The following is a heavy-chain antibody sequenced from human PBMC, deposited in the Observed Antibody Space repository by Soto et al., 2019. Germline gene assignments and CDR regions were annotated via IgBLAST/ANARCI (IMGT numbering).Heavy chain of an antibody. CDR1: ALTLSGCA. D-gene: IGHD6-19*01. CDR2: ISGSGSTT. V-gene: IGHV3-23*01. J-gene: IGHJ5*02. Sequence: GGSLRLSCGGSALTLSGCAMSWVRQAPGKGLEWVSAISGSGSTTFYADSVKGRFTISRDNSKNTLYLQMNSLRAEDTAVYYCASVRDSSGNWFYTWGQETLVTVSS. CDR3: ASVRDSSGNWFYT.